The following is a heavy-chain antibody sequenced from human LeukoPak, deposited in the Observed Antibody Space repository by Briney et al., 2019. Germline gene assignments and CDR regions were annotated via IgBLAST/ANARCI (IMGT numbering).Heavy chain of an antibody. CDR1: GFTFDDYA. V-gene: IGHV3-9*01. Sequence: GGSLRLSCAASGFTFDDYAMHWVRQAPGKGLEWVSGISWNSGSIGYADSVKGRFTISRDNAKNSLYLQMNSLRVEDTAFYYCARDVDPRVPFDYWGQGTLVTVSS. CDR3: ARDVDPRVPFDY. J-gene: IGHJ4*02. CDR2: ISWNSGSI.